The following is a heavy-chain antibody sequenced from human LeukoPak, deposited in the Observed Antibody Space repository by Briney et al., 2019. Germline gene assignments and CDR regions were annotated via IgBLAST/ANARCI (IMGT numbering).Heavy chain of an antibody. V-gene: IGHV4-39*01. Sequence: PSETLSLTCTVSGGSISSSSYYWGWIRQPPGKGLEWIGSIYYSGSTYYNPSLKSRVTISVDTSKNQFSLKLSSVTAADTAVYYCARLKPLEEVVVPAQNYYYMDVWGKGTTVTVSS. CDR2: IYYSGST. D-gene: IGHD2-2*01. CDR1: GGSISSSSYY. CDR3: ARLKPLEEVVVPAQNYYYMDV. J-gene: IGHJ6*03.